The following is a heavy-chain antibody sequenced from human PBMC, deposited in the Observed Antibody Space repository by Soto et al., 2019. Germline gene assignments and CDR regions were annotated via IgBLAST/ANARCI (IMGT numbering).Heavy chain of an antibody. J-gene: IGHJ3*02. Sequence: PGGSLRLSCAASGFTFSSYEMNWVRQAPGKGLEWVSYISSSGSTIYYADSVKGRFTISRDNAKNSLYLQVNSLRAEDTAVYYCARDLLGSAFDIWGQGTMVTVSS. V-gene: IGHV3-48*03. CDR1: GFTFSSYE. CDR3: ARDLLGSAFDI. D-gene: IGHD3-3*02. CDR2: ISSSGSTI.